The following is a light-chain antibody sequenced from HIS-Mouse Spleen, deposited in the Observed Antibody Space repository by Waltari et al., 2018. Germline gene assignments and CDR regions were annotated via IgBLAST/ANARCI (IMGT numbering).Light chain of an antibody. CDR3: YSTDSSGNHVV. J-gene: IGLJ2*01. CDR1: ALPTKY. Sequence: SYELTQPPSVSVSPGQTARTTCSGDALPTKYAYWYQQKSGQAPVLVIYEDSKRPSGIPERFSGSSSGTMATLTISGAQVEDEADYYCYSTDSSGNHVVFGGGTKLTVL. CDR2: EDS. V-gene: IGLV3-10*01.